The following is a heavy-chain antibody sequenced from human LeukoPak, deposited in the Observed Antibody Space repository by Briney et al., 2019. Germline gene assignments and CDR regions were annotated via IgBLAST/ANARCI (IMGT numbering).Heavy chain of an antibody. J-gene: IGHJ4*02. D-gene: IGHD3-10*01. CDR1: GYTFTNYD. CDR3: ARGAFGENFDY. V-gene: IGHV1-8*03. CDR2: MNPNSGNT. Sequence: ASVKVSCKASGYTFTNYDINWVRQATGQGLEWMGWMNPNSGNTGYGQKFQGRVTITRNTSISTAYMELSSLRSEDTAVYYCARGAFGENFDYWGQGTLVTVSS.